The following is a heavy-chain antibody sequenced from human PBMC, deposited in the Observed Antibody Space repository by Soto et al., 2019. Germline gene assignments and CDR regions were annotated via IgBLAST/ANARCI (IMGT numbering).Heavy chain of an antibody. CDR1: GYTFTSYY. V-gene: IGHV1-46*01. CDR2: INPSGGST. Sequence: QVQLVQSGAEVKKPGASVKVSCKASGYTFTSYYMHWVRQAPGQGLEWMGIINPSGGSTSYAQKFQGRVRITADKSTSTAYMELSSLRSEDTAVYYCARADTAMFTLTPQGFDYWGQGTLVTVSS. J-gene: IGHJ4*02. D-gene: IGHD5-18*01. CDR3: ARADTAMFTLTPQGFDY.